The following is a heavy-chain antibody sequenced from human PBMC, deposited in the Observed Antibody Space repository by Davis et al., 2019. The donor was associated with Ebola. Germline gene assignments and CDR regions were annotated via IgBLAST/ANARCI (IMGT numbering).Heavy chain of an antibody. D-gene: IGHD2-2*01. V-gene: IGHV4-39*07. J-gene: IGHJ6*03. CDR1: GGSVSSGRYY. CDR2: INHSGRT. CDR3: ARGRVAVLVPAADNYHYYMDV. Sequence: MPSETLSLTCTVSGGSVSSGRYYWSWIRQPPGKGLEWIGEINHSGRTNYKPSLKSRVTISADTSKNQFSLKLSSVTAADTAMYYCARGRVAVLVPAADNYHYYMDVWGKGTTVTVSS.